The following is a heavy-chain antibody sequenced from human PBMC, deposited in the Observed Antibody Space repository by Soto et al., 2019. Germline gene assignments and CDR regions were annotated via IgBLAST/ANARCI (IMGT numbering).Heavy chain of an antibody. J-gene: IGHJ6*02. V-gene: IGHV1-69*13. CDR3: ARAITLGVVRGLPGYYYGMDV. CDR1: GGTFSSYA. D-gene: IGHD3-10*01. Sequence: ASVKVSCKASGGTFSSYAISWVRQAPGQGLEWMGGIIPIFGTANYAQKFQGRVTITADESTSTAYMELSSLRSEDTAVYYCARAITLGVVRGLPGYYYGMDVWGQGTTVTVSS. CDR2: IIPIFGTA.